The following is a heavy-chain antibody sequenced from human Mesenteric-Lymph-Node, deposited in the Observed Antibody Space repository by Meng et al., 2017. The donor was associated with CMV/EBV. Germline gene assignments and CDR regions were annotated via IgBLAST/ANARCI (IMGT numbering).Heavy chain of an antibody. CDR1: SGSFSGYW. Sequence: CNVCSGSFSGYWWTWIRQSPGGGLEWIGRINHTGSTNYNPSLGSRVTISVDTLRDRFSLKLSSVTAADTAVYYCAREPLGGSYYFDSWGQGTLVTVSS. CDR2: INHTGST. CDR3: AREPLGGSYYFDS. V-gene: IGHV4-34*01. D-gene: IGHD3-16*01. J-gene: IGHJ4*02.